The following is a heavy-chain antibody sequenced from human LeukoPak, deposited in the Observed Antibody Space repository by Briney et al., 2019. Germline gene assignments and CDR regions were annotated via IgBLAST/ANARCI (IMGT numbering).Heavy chain of an antibody. Sequence: SETLSLTCTVSSGSISSYYWSWIRQPPGKGLEWIGYVYYSGSANYNPSLKSRVTISVDTSKNQFSLKLSSVTAADTAVYYCARHEKLGQFDYWSQGTLVTVSS. CDR3: ARHEKLGQFDY. CDR1: SGSISSYY. J-gene: IGHJ4*02. D-gene: IGHD3-10*01. V-gene: IGHV4-59*08. CDR2: VYYSGSA.